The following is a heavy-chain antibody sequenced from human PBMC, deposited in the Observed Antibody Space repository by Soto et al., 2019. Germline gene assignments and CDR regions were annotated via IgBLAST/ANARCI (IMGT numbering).Heavy chain of an antibody. Sequence: LRLSCAASGFTFISYAMHWVRHAPGKGLEWVAVISYDGSNKYYADSVKGRFTISRDNSKNTLYLQMNSLRAEDTAVYYCARDRSSSGWYGDYYYYYGMDVWGQGTTVTVSS. D-gene: IGHD6-19*01. V-gene: IGHV3-30-3*01. J-gene: IGHJ6*02. CDR3: ARDRSSSGWYGDYYYYYGMDV. CDR1: GFTFISYA. CDR2: ISYDGSNK.